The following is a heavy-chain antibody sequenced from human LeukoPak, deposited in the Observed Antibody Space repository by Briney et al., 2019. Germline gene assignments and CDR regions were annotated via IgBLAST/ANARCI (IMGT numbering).Heavy chain of an antibody. D-gene: IGHD6-13*01. CDR1: GFTVSSYG. CDR3: AKARIAAAGTGAFDV. Sequence: GGSLRLSCAASGFTVSSYGMTWVRQAPGKGLEWVSAFSATDGSAQYAESVKGRFTISRDNSKGSLYLQMNSLRDEDTAVYYCAKARIAAAGTGAFDVWGQGTMVTVSS. J-gene: IGHJ3*01. V-gene: IGHV3-23*01. CDR2: FSATDGSA.